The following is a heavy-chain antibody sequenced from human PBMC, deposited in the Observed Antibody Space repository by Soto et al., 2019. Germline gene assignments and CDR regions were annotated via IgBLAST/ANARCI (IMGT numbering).Heavy chain of an antibody. J-gene: IGHJ6*02. V-gene: IGHV1-69*13. CDR2: IIPIFGTA. CDR3: AKSYGVTIFGVADYYYGMDV. Sequence: SVKVSCKASGGTFSSYAISWVRQAPGQGLEWMGGIIPIFGTANYAQKFQGRVTITADESTSTAYMELSSLRSEDTAVYYCAKSYGVTIFGVADYYYGMDVWGQGTTVTVS. CDR1: GGTFSSYA. D-gene: IGHD3-3*01.